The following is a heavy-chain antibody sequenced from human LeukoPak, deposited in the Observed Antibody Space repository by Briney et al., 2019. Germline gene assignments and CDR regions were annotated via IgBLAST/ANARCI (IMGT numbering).Heavy chain of an antibody. CDR3: AKDGTRGIRFGKIPHYFDY. Sequence: GGSLRLSCAASGFTFSSHGMNWVRQAPGKGLEWVSGIGGSGGFITYYADSVKGRFTISRDSSKNTLYLQMNSLRVDDTAVYYCAKDGTRGIRFGKIPHYFDYWGQGTLVTVSS. D-gene: IGHD3-10*01. CDR2: IGGSGGFIT. CDR1: GFTFSSHG. J-gene: IGHJ4*02. V-gene: IGHV3-23*01.